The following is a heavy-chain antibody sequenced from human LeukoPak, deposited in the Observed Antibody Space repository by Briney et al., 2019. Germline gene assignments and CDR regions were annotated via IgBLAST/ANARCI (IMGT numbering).Heavy chain of an antibody. D-gene: IGHD4-17*01. CDR1: GGSISSGGXS. Sequence: SETLSLTCAVSGGSISSGGXSWSXIRXXXXXXXXXXXXXXXXXXXYDNPSLKSRVTISVDRSKNQFSLKLSSVTAADTAVYYCARARDTPSIYGDYAEGDAFDIWGQGTMVTVSS. J-gene: IGHJ3*02. CDR2: XXXXXXX. CDR3: ARARDTPSIYGDYAEGDAFDI. V-gene: IGHV4-30-2*01.